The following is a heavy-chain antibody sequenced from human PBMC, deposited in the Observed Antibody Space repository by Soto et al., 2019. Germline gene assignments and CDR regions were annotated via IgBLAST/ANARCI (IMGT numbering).Heavy chain of an antibody. V-gene: IGHV5-10-1*01. Sequence: PGESLKISCKGSGYSFTSYWISWVRQMPGKGLEWMGRIDPSDSYTNYSPSFQGHVTISADKSISTAYLQWSSLKASDTAMYYCGRHEHPYSSYNYYYECMDVWGQGTTVAVS. D-gene: IGHD4-4*01. CDR1: GYSFTSYW. J-gene: IGHJ6*02. CDR3: GRHEHPYSSYNYYYECMDV. CDR2: IDPSDSYT.